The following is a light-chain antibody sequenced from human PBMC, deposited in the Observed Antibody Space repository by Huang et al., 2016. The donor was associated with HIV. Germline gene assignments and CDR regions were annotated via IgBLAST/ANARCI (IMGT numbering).Light chain of an antibody. J-gene: IGKJ3*01. CDR1: QKINTY. V-gene: IGKV3-11*01. CDR3: QQRSNWPPFT. Sequence: EILLTQSPATLSLSPGERATLSCKASQKINTYLAWYQQKPGQASRLLIYDASTRAPDAPGRVRGSGSGTDFTLTITSLEPEDFAVYFCQQRSNWPPFTFGPGTKVDRK. CDR2: DAS.